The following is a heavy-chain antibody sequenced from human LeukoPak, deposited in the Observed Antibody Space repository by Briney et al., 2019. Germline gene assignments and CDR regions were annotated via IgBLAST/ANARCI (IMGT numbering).Heavy chain of an antibody. CDR1: GGSISSDGYY. Sequence: SETLSLTCTVSGGSISSDGYYWSWIRQHPGKGLEWIGYIYYSGSTHYNPSLKSRVTISVDTSKNQFSLKLSSVTAADTAVYYCARDSPRREYYYGMDVWGQGTTVTVSS. V-gene: IGHV4-31*03. J-gene: IGHJ6*02. CDR3: ARDSPRREYYYGMDV. CDR2: IYYSGST.